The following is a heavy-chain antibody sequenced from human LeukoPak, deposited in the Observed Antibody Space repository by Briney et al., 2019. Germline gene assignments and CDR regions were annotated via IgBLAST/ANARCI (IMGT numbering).Heavy chain of an antibody. Sequence: GGSLSLSCAACKFTYRCFWVSWLRQARGKGVEWGENIKPDGNDKNYLDSVRGRFTISRDNAKNSLYLQMDSLRAEDTAVYYCARDANRVGATGASDIWGQGTMVTVSS. D-gene: IGHD1-26*01. J-gene: IGHJ3*02. CDR1: KFTYRCFW. V-gene: IGHV3-7*01. CDR2: IKPDGNDK. CDR3: ARDANRVGATGASDI.